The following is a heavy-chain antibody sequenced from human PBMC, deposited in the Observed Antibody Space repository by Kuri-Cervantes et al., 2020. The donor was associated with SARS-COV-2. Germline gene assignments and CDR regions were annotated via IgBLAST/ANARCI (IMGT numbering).Heavy chain of an antibody. V-gene: IGHV4-39*01. J-gene: IGHJ6*03. CDR3: ARRKYAGYMDV. Sequence: SETLSLTCTVSGGSIISSTLYWGWIRQPPVKGLEWIGSIDYSGSTYYDPSLKSRVTISVDTSKNQFSLKLSSVTAADTAVYYCARRKYAGYMDVWGKGTTVTVSS. CDR2: IDYSGST. D-gene: IGHD2-2*01. CDR1: GGSIISSTLY.